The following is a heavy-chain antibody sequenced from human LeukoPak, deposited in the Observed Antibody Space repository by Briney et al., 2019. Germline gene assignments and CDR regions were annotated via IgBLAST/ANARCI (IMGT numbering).Heavy chain of an antibody. J-gene: IGHJ4*02. D-gene: IGHD6-13*01. CDR1: GGSISSYY. Sequence: PSETLSLTCTVSGGSISSYYWGWIRQPPGKGLEWIGYIYYSGSTNYNPSLKSRVTISVDTSKNQFSLKLSSVTAADTAVYYCARARTYSSSWYFDYWGQGTLVTVSS. CDR2: IYYSGST. V-gene: IGHV4-59*08. CDR3: ARARTYSSSWYFDY.